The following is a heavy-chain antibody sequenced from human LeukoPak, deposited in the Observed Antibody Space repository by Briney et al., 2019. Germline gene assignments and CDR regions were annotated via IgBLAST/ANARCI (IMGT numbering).Heavy chain of an antibody. CDR1: GFTFSSYS. CDR2: ISSSSSYI. CDR3: ARDGVALY. V-gene: IGHV3-21*06. Sequence: PGGSLRLSCAASGFTFSSYSMNWVRQAPGKGLEWVSSISSSSSYIYYADSVKGRFTIYRDNVKNSLFLQMNSLRVEDTAVYFCARDGVALYWGQGTLVTVSS. D-gene: IGHD2-15*01. J-gene: IGHJ4*02.